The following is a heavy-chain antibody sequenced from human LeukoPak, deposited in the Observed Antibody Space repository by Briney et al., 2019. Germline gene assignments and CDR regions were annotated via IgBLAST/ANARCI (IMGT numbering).Heavy chain of an antibody. V-gene: IGHV3-30*04. D-gene: IGHD3-3*01. J-gene: IGHJ6*03. CDR3: ARQARSGYYFYYYYMDV. Sequence: PGGSLRLSCAASGFTFSSYAVHWVRQAPGKGLEWVAVISYDGSNKYYADSVKGRFTISRDNSKNTLYLQMNSLRAEDTAVYYCARQARSGYYFYYYYMDVWGKGTTVTVSS. CDR1: GFTFSSYA. CDR2: ISYDGSNK.